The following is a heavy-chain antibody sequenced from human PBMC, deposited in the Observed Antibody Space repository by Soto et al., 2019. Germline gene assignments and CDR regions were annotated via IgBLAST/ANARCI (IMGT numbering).Heavy chain of an antibody. CDR2: ISGSGVST. J-gene: IGHJ3*02. CDR3: AKGGTPTLDTFDI. Sequence: GGSLRLSCAASGFTFSSYAMSWVRQAPGKGLEWVSGISGSGVSTYYADSVKGRFTISRDNSKNTLYLQMNSLRADDTAVYYCAKGGTPTLDTFDIWGQGTMVTVSS. V-gene: IGHV3-23*01. D-gene: IGHD3-16*01. CDR1: GFTFSSYA.